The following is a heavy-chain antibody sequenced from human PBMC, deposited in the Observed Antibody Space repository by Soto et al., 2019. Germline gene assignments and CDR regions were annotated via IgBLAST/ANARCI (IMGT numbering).Heavy chain of an antibody. D-gene: IGHD2-2*01. CDR2: IYYSGST. V-gene: IGHV4-31*03. J-gene: IGHJ6*02. CDR1: GGSISSGGYY. Sequence: SETLSLTCTVSGGSISSGGYYWSWIRQHPGKGLEWIGYIYYSGSTYYNPSLKSRVTISVDTSKNQFSLKLSSVTAADTAVYYCARGVGYCSSTSCSYGYYYYYGMDVWGQGTTVTVT. CDR3: ARGVGYCSSTSCSYGYYYYYGMDV.